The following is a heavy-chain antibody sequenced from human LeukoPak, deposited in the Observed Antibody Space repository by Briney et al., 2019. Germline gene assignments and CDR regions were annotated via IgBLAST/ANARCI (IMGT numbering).Heavy chain of an antibody. Sequence: ASVKVSCKASGYTFTTYSIFWMRQAPRQGLEWMGLINAGNGNTKYSEKLQGRVTITRDTSANTAYVELSSLRSEDTAVYYCAREHDFLIDYSFDYWGQGTQVTVSS. D-gene: IGHD3-3*01. J-gene: IGHJ4*02. CDR1: GYTFTTYS. CDR2: INAGNGNT. V-gene: IGHV1-3*01. CDR3: AREHDFLIDYSFDY.